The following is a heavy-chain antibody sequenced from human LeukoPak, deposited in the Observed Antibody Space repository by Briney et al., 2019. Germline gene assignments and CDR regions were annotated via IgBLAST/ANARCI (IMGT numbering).Heavy chain of an antibody. CDR3: ARDPDSSGYGAFDI. V-gene: IGHV3-30*02. J-gene: IGHJ3*02. D-gene: IGHD3-22*01. CDR2: IRYDGSNK. CDR1: GFTFSSYG. Sequence: PGGSLRLSCAASGFTFSSYGMHWVRQAPGKGLEWVAFIRYDGSNKYYADSVKGRFTISRDNSKNTLYLQMNSLRAEDTAVYYCARDPDSSGYGAFDIWGQGTMVTVSS.